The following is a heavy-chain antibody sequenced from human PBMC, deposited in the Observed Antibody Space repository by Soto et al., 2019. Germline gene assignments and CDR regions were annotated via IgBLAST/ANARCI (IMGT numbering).Heavy chain of an antibody. V-gene: IGHV3-23*01. CDR3: AKSHVDYYDSSPPHSDY. Sequence: GGSLRLSGAASGFTFSSFAMSWVRQAPGKGLEWVSAISGSGSSTFYAGSVKGRFTISRDNSKNTLYLQMNSLRAEDTAAYYCAKSHVDYYDSSPPHSDYWGQGTLVTVSS. J-gene: IGHJ4*02. CDR1: GFTFSSFA. D-gene: IGHD3-22*01. CDR2: ISGSGSST.